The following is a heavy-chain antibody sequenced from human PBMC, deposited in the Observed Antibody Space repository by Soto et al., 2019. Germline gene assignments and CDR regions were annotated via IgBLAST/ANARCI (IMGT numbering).Heavy chain of an antibody. CDR3: ARDPTYYYDSSGYYYDP. J-gene: IGHJ5*02. CDR1: GYTFTSYG. V-gene: IGHV1-3*01. Sequence: ASVKVSCKASGYTFTSYGIHWVRQAPGQRLEWTGWINAGNGNTKYSEKFQGRVTITRDTSASTAYLELSSLRSEDTAVYYCARDPTYYYDSSGYYYDPWGQGTLVTVSS. CDR2: INAGNGNT. D-gene: IGHD3-22*01.